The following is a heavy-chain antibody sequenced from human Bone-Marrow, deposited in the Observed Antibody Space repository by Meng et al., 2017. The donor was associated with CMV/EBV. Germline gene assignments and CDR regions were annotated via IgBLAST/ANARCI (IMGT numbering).Heavy chain of an antibody. Sequence: GESLKISCAASGFTFSDYYMSWIRQAPGKGLEWVSYISSSGSTIYYADSVKGRFTISRDNAKNSLYLQMNSLRAEDTALYYCAKDISSSSWTDGVFDPWGQGTLVTVSS. J-gene: IGHJ5*02. CDR1: GFTFSDYY. V-gene: IGHV3-11*01. CDR3: AKDISSSSWTDGVFDP. D-gene: IGHD6-13*01. CDR2: ISSSGSTI.